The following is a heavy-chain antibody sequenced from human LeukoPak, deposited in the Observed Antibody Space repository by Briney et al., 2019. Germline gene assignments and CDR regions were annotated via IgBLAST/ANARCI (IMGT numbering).Heavy chain of an antibody. CDR3: ARELERGYGMDV. CDR2: ITSSSTYV. V-gene: IGHV3-21*01. J-gene: IGHJ6*02. Sequence: GESLRLSCAASGFTFSSYSMNWVRQAPGKGLEWVSSITSSSTYVYYADSMKGRFTISRDNAKNSLYLQMNSLRAEDTAVYYCARELERGYGMDVWGQGTTVTVSS. D-gene: IGHD1-1*01. CDR1: GFTFSSYS.